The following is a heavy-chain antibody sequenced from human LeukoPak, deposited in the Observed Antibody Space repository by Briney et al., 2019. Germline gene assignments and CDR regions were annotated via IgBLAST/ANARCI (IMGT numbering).Heavy chain of an antibody. D-gene: IGHD3-10*01. CDR2: IWFDGSNK. J-gene: IGHJ4*02. V-gene: IGHV3-33*01. CDR1: GFTFSSYG. CDR3: AREGFREESY. Sequence: GGSLRLSCAASGFTFSSYGMHWVRQAPGKGLEWVAVIWFDGSNKYYADSVKGRFTVSRDNSKNTLYLQMNNLRADDTAVYYWAREGFREESYWGQGTLVTVSS.